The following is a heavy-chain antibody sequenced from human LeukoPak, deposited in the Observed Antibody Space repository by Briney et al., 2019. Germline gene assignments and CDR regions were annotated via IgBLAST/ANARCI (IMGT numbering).Heavy chain of an antibody. CDR1: GFTFSSYA. Sequence: GGSLRLSCAASGFTFSSYAMHWVRQAPGKGLEWVALISYDGSNKYYADSVKGRFTISRDNSKNTLYLQMNSLRAEDTAVYYCARVKVALDYWGQGTLVTVSS. J-gene: IGHJ4*02. D-gene: IGHD5-12*01. CDR2: ISYDGSNK. V-gene: IGHV3-30-3*01. CDR3: ARVKVALDY.